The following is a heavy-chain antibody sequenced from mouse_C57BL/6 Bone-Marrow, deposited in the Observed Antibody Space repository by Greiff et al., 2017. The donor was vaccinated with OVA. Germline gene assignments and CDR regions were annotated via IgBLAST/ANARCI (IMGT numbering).Heavy chain of an antibody. Sequence: EVQLVESGGDLVKPGGSLKLSCAASGFTFSSYGMSWVRQTPDKRLEWVATISSGGSYTYYPDSVKGRFTISRDNAKNTLYLQMSSLKSEDTAMYYGARGGGFAYWGQGTLVTVSA. CDR1: GFTFSSYG. CDR3: ARGGGFAY. V-gene: IGHV5-6*01. CDR2: ISSGGSYT. J-gene: IGHJ3*01.